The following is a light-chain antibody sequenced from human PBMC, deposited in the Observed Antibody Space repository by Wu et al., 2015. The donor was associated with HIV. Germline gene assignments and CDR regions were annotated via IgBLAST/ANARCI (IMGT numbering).Light chain of an antibody. CDR3: QQYYKWPPLT. CDR1: QNIYNN. Sequence: EIVMTQSPATLSVSLGERATPSCRASQNIYNNLAWYQQKRGQAPRLLIYDASIRATGVPARFSGSGSGTEFTLTISSPQSEDFAAYYCQQYYKWPPLTFGGGTRVEI. V-gene: IGKV3-15*01. CDR2: DAS. J-gene: IGKJ4*01.